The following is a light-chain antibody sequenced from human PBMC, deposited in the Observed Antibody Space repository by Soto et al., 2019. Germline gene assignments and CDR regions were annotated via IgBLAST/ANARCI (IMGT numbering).Light chain of an antibody. Sequence: EILMTQSPATLSVSPGEGATLSCRASQNIGSSLAWYQQKPGQSPRFLIYGASTRATDIPARFSGSGSGTDFTLTISSLQSEDFADYYCQPYNNWPPPLTFGGGTKVDIK. CDR2: GAS. V-gene: IGKV3-15*01. CDR3: QPYNNWPPPLT. J-gene: IGKJ4*01. CDR1: QNIGSS.